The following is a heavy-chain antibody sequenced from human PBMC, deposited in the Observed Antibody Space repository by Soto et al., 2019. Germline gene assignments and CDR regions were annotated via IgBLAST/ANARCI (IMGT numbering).Heavy chain of an antibody. CDR2: MYHGGST. CDR1: GVSISSGDYY. D-gene: IGHD3-9*01. J-gene: IGHJ4*02. Sequence: SETLSLTCTVSGVSISSGDYYWSWIRQTPGKDLEWLGYMYHGGSTNYNPSLKSRVTILLDKSKNQFSLSLSFVTAADTATYYCARSFAWYAVDSWGQGILVTVSS. V-gene: IGHV4-30-4*01. CDR3: ARSFAWYAVDS.